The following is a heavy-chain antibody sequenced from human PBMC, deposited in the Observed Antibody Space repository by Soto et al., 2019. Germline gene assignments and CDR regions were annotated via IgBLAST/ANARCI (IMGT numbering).Heavy chain of an antibody. J-gene: IGHJ4*02. V-gene: IGHV1-69*01. CDR3: ARSGGGDIVLMVYSNPVDY. Sequence: QVQLVQSGAEVKKPGSSVKVSCKASGGTFSSYAISWVRQAPGQGLEWMGGIIPIFGTANYAQKFQGRVTITADESTSTAYMELSSLRSEDTAVYYCARSGGGDIVLMVYSNPVDYWGQGTLVTVSS. CDR1: GGTFSSYA. D-gene: IGHD2-8*01. CDR2: IIPIFGTA.